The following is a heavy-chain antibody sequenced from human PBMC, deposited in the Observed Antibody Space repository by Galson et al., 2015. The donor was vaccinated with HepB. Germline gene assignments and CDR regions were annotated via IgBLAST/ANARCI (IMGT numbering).Heavy chain of an antibody. CDR1: GFTFSSYA. D-gene: IGHD6-19*01. CDR2: ISGSGGST. J-gene: IGHJ4*02. V-gene: IGHV3-23*01. CDR3: AAGYSSGWYGIDY. Sequence: SLRLSCAASGFTFSSYAMSWVRQAPGKGLEWVSAISGSGGSTYYADSVKGRFTISRDNSKNTLYLQMNSLRAEDTAVHYCAAGYSSGWYGIDYWGQGTLVIVSS.